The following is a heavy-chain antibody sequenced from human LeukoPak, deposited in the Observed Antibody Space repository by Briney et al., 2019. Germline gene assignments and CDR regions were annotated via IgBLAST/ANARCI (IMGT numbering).Heavy chain of an antibody. CDR1: GFTFSSCS. Sequence: GESLRLSCAASGFTFSSCSMSWVRQPPGKGLEWVAGIVSTGGSTYYADSVKGRITISRDNSKSTLSLQMDSLRAEDTAVYYCAKGYSSGWRTYFDYWGQGTLVTVSS. J-gene: IGHJ4*02. CDR2: IVSTGGST. CDR3: AKGYSSGWRTYFDY. D-gene: IGHD6-19*01. V-gene: IGHV3-23*01.